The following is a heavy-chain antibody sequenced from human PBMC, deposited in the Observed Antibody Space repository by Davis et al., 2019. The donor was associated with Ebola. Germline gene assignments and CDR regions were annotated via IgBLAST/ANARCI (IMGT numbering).Heavy chain of an antibody. Sequence: PSETLSLTCTVSGGSISSYYWSWIRQPPGKGLEWIGEINHSGSTNYNPSLKSRVTISVDTSKNQFSLKLSSVTAADTAVYYCAREGDSSGWYDYWGQGTLVTVSS. J-gene: IGHJ4*02. V-gene: IGHV4-34*01. D-gene: IGHD6-19*01. CDR1: GGSISSYY. CDR3: AREGDSSGWYDY. CDR2: INHSGST.